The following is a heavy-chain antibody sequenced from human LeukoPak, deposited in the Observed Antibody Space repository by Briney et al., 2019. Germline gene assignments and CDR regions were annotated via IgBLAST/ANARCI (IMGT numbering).Heavy chain of an antibody. Sequence: SQTLSLTCAISGDSVSSNSTAWNWIRQSPSRGLEWLGRTYYRSKWYNDYAVSVKSRITINPDTSKNQFSLQLNSVTPEDTAVYYCARDFPLTYSGSYFFDYWGQGTLVTVSS. V-gene: IGHV6-1*01. CDR1: GDSVSSNSTA. D-gene: IGHD1-26*01. CDR3: ARDFPLTYSGSYFFDY. J-gene: IGHJ4*02. CDR2: TYYRSKWYN.